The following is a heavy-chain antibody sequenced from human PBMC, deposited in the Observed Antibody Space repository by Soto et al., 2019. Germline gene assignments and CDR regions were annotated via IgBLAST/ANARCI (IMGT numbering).Heavy chain of an antibody. Sequence: ASVKVSCKASGYTFTSYDINWVRQATGQGLEWMGWMNPNSGNTGYAQKFQGRVTMTRNTSISTAYMELSSLRSEDTAAYYCARGFPLTYCSGGSCLRYNWFAPWGQGTLVTVSS. V-gene: IGHV1-8*01. CDR3: ARGFPLTYCSGGSCLRYNWFAP. D-gene: IGHD2-15*01. J-gene: IGHJ5*02. CDR2: MNPNSGNT. CDR1: GYTFTSYD.